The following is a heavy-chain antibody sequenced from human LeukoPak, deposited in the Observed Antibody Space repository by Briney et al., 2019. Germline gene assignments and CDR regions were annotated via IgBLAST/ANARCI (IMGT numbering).Heavy chain of an antibody. CDR2: IYYSGST. V-gene: IGHV4-59*01. Sequence: SETLSLTCTVSGGSISSYYWSWIRQPPGKGLEWIGYIYYSGSTNHNPSLKSRVTISVDTSKNQFSLKLSSVTAADTAVYYCARGPHPYYYDSSGYYSLNYYYYGMDVWGQGTTVTVSS. CDR1: GGSISSYY. J-gene: IGHJ6*02. D-gene: IGHD3-22*01. CDR3: ARGPHPYYYDSSGYYSLNYYYYGMDV.